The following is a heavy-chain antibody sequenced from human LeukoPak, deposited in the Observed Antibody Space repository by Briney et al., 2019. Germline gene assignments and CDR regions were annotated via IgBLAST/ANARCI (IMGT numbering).Heavy chain of an antibody. CDR2: INTDGSEQ. CDR3: ARAMDV. Sequence: GALRLSCAAPGFPFSNYWMTWVRQAPGKGLEGVAKINTDGSEQWYVTSVKGRFTISRDNAKNSLYLQMNSLRVEDTAVYYCARAMDVWGEGTTVTVSS. V-gene: IGHV3-7*04. CDR1: GFPFSNYW. J-gene: IGHJ6*04.